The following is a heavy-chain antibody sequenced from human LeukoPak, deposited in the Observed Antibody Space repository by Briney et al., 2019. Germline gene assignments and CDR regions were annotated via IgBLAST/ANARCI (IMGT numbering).Heavy chain of an antibody. J-gene: IGHJ4*02. V-gene: IGHV4-34*01. D-gene: IGHD3-16*02. Sequence: SETLSLTCAVYGGSFSGYYWCWIRQPPGKGLEWIGEINHSGSTNYNPSLKSRVTISVDTSKNQFSLKLSSVTAADTAVYYCARHPRLNTFGGVIVHFDYWGQGTLVTVSS. CDR2: INHSGST. CDR1: GGSFSGYY. CDR3: ARHPRLNTFGGVIVHFDY.